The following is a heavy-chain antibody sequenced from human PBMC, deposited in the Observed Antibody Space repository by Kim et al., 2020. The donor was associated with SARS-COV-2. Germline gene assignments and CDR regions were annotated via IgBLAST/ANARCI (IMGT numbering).Heavy chain of an antibody. CDR1: GFTFSNFL. D-gene: IGHD3-10*01. CDR3: ARDRARSLDY. Sequence: GGSLRLSCAASGFTFSNFLLHWVRQSPGKGLEWVAFISYDGSNQYYADSVKGRFTISRDNSENMLYLQMNSLRTEDTAVYYCARDRARSLDYWGQGTLVIVSS. V-gene: IGHV3-30*04. CDR2: ISYDGSNQ. J-gene: IGHJ4*02.